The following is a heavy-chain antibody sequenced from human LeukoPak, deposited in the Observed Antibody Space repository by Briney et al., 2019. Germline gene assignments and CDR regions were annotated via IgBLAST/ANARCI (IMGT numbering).Heavy chain of an antibody. J-gene: IGHJ3*02. CDR1: GGSISGSSYY. CDR3: ARSTPLPVGAFDI. Sequence: PSETLSLTCTVSGGSISGSSYYWGWIRQPPGKGLEWIGSIYYSGSTYYNPSLKSRVTISVDKSKNQFSLKLSSVTAADTAVYYCARSTPLPVGAFDIWGQGTMVTVSS. CDR2: IYYSGST. D-gene: IGHD1-26*01. V-gene: IGHV4-39*07.